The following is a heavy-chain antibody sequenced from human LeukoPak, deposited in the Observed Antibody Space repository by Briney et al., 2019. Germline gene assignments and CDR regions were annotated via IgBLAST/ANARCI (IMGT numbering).Heavy chain of an antibody. J-gene: IGHJ4*02. CDR1: GYTFTGYY. V-gene: IGHV1-2*02. Sequence: ASVKVSCKASGYTFTGYYMHWVRQAPGQGLEWMGWINPNSGGTNYVQKFQGRVTMTRDTSISTAYMELSRLRSDDTAVYYCARDLGSGGFDYWGQGTLVTVSS. CDR2: INPNSGGT. CDR3: ARDLGSGGFDY. D-gene: IGHD2-15*01.